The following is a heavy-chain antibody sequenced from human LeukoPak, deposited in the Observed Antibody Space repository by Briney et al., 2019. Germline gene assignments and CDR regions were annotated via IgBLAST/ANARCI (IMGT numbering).Heavy chain of an antibody. J-gene: IGHJ6*03. CDR2: IHYSGST. CDR3: ARVRCSGGSCPYYYYYYYMDV. D-gene: IGHD2-15*01. Sequence: PSGTLSLTCTVSGGSISSSSYYWAWIRQPPGKGLEWIGSIHYSGSTYYNPSLQSRVTISVDTSKNQFSLKLRFVTAADTAVYYCARVRCSGGSCPYYYYYYYMDVWGKGTTVTVSS. V-gene: IGHV4-39*07. CDR1: GGSISSSSYY.